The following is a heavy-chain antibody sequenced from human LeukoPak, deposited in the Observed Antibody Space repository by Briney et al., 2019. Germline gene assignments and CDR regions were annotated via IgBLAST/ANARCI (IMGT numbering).Heavy chain of an antibody. J-gene: IGHJ4*02. CDR3: ATRDRKSTAPPPC. D-gene: IGHD2/OR15-2a*01. V-gene: IGHV3-23*01. CDR1: GFTFSSYA. Sequence: GGSLRLSCAASGFTFSSYAMSWVRQAPGKGLEWVSAISGSGGSTYYADSVKGRFTISRDNSKNTLYLQMNSLRAEDTAVYYCATRDRKSTAPPPCWGQGTLVTVSS. CDR2: ISGSGGST.